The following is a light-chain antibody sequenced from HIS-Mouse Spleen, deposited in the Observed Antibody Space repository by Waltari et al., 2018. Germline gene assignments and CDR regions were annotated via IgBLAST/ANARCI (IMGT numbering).Light chain of an antibody. CDR1: ALPKKY. CDR3: YSTDSSGSHRV. CDR2: EDS. J-gene: IGLJ2*01. V-gene: IGLV3-10*01. Sequence: SYELTQPPSVSVSPGQTARITCSGDALPKKYAYWYQQKSGQAPVLVIYEDSKRTSGIPERFSGSSSGTMASLTISGAQVEDEADYYCYSTDSSGSHRVFGGGTKLTVL.